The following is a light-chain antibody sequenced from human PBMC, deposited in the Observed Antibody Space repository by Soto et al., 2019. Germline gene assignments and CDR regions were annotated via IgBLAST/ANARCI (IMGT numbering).Light chain of an antibody. J-gene: IGKJ5*01. CDR3: MQATSLT. Sequence: DIVMTQSPLSLPVTPGEPASISCRSSQSLLHSNGYNYLDWYLQKPGQSPQLLIYLGSNRASGVPVRFSGTGAGTDSTLKISRVEAEDVGVYYCMQATSLTFGQGTRLEIK. CDR1: QSLLHSNGYNY. V-gene: IGKV2-28*01. CDR2: LGS.